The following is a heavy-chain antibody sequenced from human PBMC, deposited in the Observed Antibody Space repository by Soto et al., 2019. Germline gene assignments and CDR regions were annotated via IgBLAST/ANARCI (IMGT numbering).Heavy chain of an antibody. D-gene: IGHD6-25*01. Sequence: SETLTLTCSVSGGSIANTNYHWGWSRQAPGKGLEWIGTLYFRGATDYNPSLQSRVTISADPSKNQISLHQSYVAAADTAVYYCFGVWAATLDYWGQGTRVT. CDR3: FGVWAATLDY. CDR2: LYFRGAT. CDR1: GGSIANTNYH. V-gene: IGHV4-39*01. J-gene: IGHJ4*01.